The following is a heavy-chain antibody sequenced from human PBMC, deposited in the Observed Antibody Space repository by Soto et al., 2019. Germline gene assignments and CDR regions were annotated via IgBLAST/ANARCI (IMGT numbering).Heavy chain of an antibody. CDR3: ARRGVKPTRGRTYYYSGMDV. CDR2: ISAYNGNT. Sequence: ASVKVSCKASGYTFTSYGISWVRQAPGQGLEWMGWISAYNGNTNYAQKLQGRVTMTTDTSTSTAYMELRSLRSDDTAVYYCARRGVKPTRGRTYYYSGMDVCGQGPTVTVYS. CDR1: GYTFTSYG. J-gene: IGHJ6*02. V-gene: IGHV1-18*04. D-gene: IGHD1-1*01.